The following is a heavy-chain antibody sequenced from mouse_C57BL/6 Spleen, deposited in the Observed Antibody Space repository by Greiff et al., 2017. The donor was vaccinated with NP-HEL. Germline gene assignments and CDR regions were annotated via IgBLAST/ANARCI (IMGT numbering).Heavy chain of an antibody. CDR1: GFTFTDYY. V-gene: IGHV7-3*01. CDR3: ENYSRPYAMDY. Sequence: EVKLVEPGGGLVQPGGSLSLSCAASGFTFTDYYMSWVRQPPGQALEWLGFIRNKANGYTTEYSATVKGRFTISTANSPRFLYLQMLASCAEDGATCDRENYSRPYAMDYWGQGTSVTVSS. J-gene: IGHJ4*01. CDR2: IRNKANGYTT.